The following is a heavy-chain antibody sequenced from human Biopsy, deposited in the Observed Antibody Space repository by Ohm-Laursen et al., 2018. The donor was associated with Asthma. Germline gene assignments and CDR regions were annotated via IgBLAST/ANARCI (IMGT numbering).Heavy chain of an antibody. CDR1: GLSSSAYY. CDR3: AGGPEWSGLDI. CDR2: SDHRGNT. V-gene: IGHV4-34*01. Sequence: SETLSLTCSMYGLSSSAYYWTWIRQTPGKGLEWIGESDHRGNTNTNATLKSRVTISKAKSANEFSLKMKSVTAADTAIYYCAGGPEWSGLDIWGQGTTVTVS. D-gene: IGHD3-3*01. J-gene: IGHJ6*02.